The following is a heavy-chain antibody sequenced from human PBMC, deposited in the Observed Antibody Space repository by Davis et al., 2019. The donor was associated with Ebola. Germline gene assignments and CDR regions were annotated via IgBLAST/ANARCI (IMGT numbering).Heavy chain of an antibody. CDR1: GYTFTSYG. CDR3: ARDAPPGNWNFGVWFDP. CDR2: ISAYNGNT. J-gene: IGHJ5*02. V-gene: IGHV1-18*01. D-gene: IGHD1-7*01. Sequence: ASVKVSCKASGYTFTSYGISWVRQAPGQGLEWMGWISAYNGNTNYAQKLQGRVTMTTDTSTSTAYMELRSLRSDDTAVYYCARDAPPGNWNFGVWFDPWGQGTLVTVSS.